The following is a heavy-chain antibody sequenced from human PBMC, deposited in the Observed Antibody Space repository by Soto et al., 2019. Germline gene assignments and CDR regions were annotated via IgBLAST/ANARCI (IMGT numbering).Heavy chain of an antibody. CDR1: GFTFSTYT. D-gene: IGHD1-26*01. Sequence: GSLRLSCAASGFTFSTYTMHWVRQAPGKGLEWVAVISYDGSNKYYADSVKGRFTISRDNAKNSLYLQMNSLRAEDTAVYYCARAPGIYSGSDWGQGTLVTVSS. V-gene: IGHV3-30-3*01. CDR2: ISYDGSNK. J-gene: IGHJ4*02. CDR3: ARAPGIYSGSD.